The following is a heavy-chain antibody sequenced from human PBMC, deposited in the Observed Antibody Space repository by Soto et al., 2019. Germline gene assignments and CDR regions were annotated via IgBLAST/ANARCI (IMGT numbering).Heavy chain of an antibody. D-gene: IGHD3-16*01. CDR2: VHGGGST. J-gene: IGHJ4*02. CDR3: AGRFTKAASLDD. V-gene: IGHV3-53*01. CDR1: GFTVSNNH. Sequence: VQLVESGGGLIQPGGSLRLSCEASGFTVSNNHMTWVRQAAGKGLELVSFVHGGGSTSYADSVKGRFTISRDNSKNTLYLQMDSLIAEDTAIYYCAGRFTKAASLDDWGRGSLVTVSS.